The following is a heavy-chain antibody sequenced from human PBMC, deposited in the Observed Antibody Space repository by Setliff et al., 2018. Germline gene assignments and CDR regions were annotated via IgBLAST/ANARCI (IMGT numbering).Heavy chain of an antibody. CDR2: VSHSGSA. Sequence: ASETLSLTCAIYGESFSGYYWGWIRQPPGRGLEWIGEVSHSGSANYNPSLKSRVTISVDTSKNQFSLKLGSVTAADTAVYFCARVPGRDGYNFFDYWGQGMLVTVSS. CDR1: GESFSGYY. V-gene: IGHV4-34*01. D-gene: IGHD5-12*01. J-gene: IGHJ4*02. CDR3: ARVPGRDGYNFFDY.